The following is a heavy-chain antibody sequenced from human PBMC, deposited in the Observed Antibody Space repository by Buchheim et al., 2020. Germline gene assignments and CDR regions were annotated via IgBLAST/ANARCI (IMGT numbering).Heavy chain of an antibody. J-gene: IGHJ6*02. CDR2: IYYSGST. CDR1: GGSISSSNW. V-gene: IGHV4-4*02. CDR3: ARGYGDYGMDV. Sequence: QVQLQESGPGLVKPSGTLSLSCAVSGGSISSSNWWSWVRQPPGKGLEWIGEIYYSGSTNYNPSLKSRVTITVDTSKNQFSLNLSSVTAADTAVYYCARGYGDYGMDVWGQGTT. D-gene: IGHD4-17*01.